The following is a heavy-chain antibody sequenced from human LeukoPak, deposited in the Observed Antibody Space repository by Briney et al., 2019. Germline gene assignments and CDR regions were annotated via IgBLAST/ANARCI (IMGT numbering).Heavy chain of an antibody. CDR1: EFTFTSYE. D-gene: IGHD3-22*01. CDR3: TADLYVSTGYCHDY. V-gene: IGHV3-15*01. CDR2: IKSKTNGETT. Sequence: PGGSLRLSCAASEFTFTSYELNWVRQAPGKGLEWVGRIKSKTNGETTDYGAPVKGRFTISRDDSKNTLYLQMNSLKTEDTAMYYCTADLYVSTGYCHDYWGQGTLVTVSS. J-gene: IGHJ4*02.